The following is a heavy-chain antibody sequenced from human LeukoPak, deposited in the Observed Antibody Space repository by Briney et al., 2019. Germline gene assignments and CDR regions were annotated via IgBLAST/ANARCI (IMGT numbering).Heavy chain of an antibody. V-gene: IGHV4-34*01. D-gene: IGHD3-10*01. CDR2: INHSGST. J-gene: IGHJ4*02. CDR3: ARDIHTYYYGSGSYLSPFDY. Sequence: SETLSLTCTVSGGSISGYYWGWIRQPPGKGLEWIGEINHSGSTNYNPSLKSRVTISVDTSKNQFSLKLSSVTAADTAVYYCARDIHTYYYGSGSYLSPFDYWGQGTLVTVSS. CDR1: GGSISGYY.